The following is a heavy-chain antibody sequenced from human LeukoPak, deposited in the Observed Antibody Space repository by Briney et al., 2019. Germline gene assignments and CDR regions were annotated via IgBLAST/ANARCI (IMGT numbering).Heavy chain of an antibody. CDR3: ATVSPGHDYGGPELDY. CDR2: IYYSGST. D-gene: IGHD4-23*01. CDR1: GGSISSYY. Sequence: SETLSLTCTVSGGSISSYYWSWIRQPPGKGLEWIGYIYYSGSTNYNPSLKSRVTISADTSKNQFSLKLSSVTAADTAVYYCATVSPGHDYGGPELDYWGQGTLVTVSS. J-gene: IGHJ4*02. V-gene: IGHV4-59*01.